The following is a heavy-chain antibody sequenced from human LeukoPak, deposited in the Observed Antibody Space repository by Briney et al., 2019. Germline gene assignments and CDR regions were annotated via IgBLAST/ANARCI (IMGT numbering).Heavy chain of an antibody. J-gene: IGHJ5*02. CDR2: ISSSSSYI. CDR3: ARDSGYSSSWNDWFDP. V-gene: IGHV3-21*01. Sequence: GGSLRLSCAASGFTFNSYTMHWVRQAPGKGLEWISFISSSSSYIFYADSVKGRFTISRDNAKNSLYLQMNSLRAEDSGVYYCARDSGYSSSWNDWFDPWGQGTLVIAPS. D-gene: IGHD6-13*01. CDR1: GFTFNSYT.